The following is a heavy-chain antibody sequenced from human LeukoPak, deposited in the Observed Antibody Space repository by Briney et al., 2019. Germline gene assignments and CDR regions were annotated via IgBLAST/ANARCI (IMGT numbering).Heavy chain of an antibody. V-gene: IGHV3-9*01. CDR3: AKGYYYDSSGYHYYFDY. CDR1: GFTFDDYA. D-gene: IGHD3-22*01. CDR2: ISWNSGSI. J-gene: IGHJ4*02. Sequence: PGRSLRLSCAASGFTFDDYAMHWVRQAPGKGLEGVSGISWNSGSIGYADSVKGRFTISRDNAKNSLYLQMNSLRAEDTALYYCAKGYYYDSSGYHYYFDYWGQGTLVTVS.